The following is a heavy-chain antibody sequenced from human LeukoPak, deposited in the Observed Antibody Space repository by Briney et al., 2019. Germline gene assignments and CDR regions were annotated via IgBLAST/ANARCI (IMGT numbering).Heavy chain of an antibody. V-gene: IGHV5-51*01. CDR1: GYSFTSYW. Sequence: GESLKISCKGSGYSFTSYWIGWVRQMPGKGLEWMGIIYPGDSDTRYSPSFQGQVTISADKSISTAYLQWSSLKASDTAMYYCAGAYYDFWSGYKRNWFDPWGQGTLVTVSS. CDR2: IYPGDSDT. CDR3: AGAYYDFWSGYKRNWFDP. D-gene: IGHD3-3*01. J-gene: IGHJ5*02.